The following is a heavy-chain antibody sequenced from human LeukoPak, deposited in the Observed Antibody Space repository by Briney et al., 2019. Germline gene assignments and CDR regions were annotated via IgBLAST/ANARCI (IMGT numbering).Heavy chain of an antibody. J-gene: IGHJ6*02. CDR1: GFTFSSYE. Sequence: GGSLRLSCAASGFTFSSYEMNWVRQAPGKGLEWVSYISSSGSTIYYADSVKGRFTISRDNSKNTLYLQMNSLRAEDTAVYYCATPYSSSWYRMDVWGQGTTVTVSS. V-gene: IGHV3-48*03. D-gene: IGHD6-13*01. CDR3: ATPYSSSWYRMDV. CDR2: ISSSGSTI.